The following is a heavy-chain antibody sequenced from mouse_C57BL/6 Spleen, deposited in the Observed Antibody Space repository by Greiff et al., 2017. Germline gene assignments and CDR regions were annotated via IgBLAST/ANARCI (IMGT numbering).Heavy chain of an antibody. J-gene: IGHJ2*01. D-gene: IGHD1-1*01. CDR1: GYSFTDYN. V-gene: IGHV1-39*01. CDR2: INPNYGTT. CDR3: ASPRYYGSSCSLDY. Sequence: EVQLQPSGPELVQPGASVKISCKASGYSFTDYNMNWVKQSNGKSLEWIGVINPNYGTTSYNQKFKGKATLTVDQSSSTAYMQLNSLTSEDSAVDYCASPRYYGSSCSLDYWGQGTTLTVSS.